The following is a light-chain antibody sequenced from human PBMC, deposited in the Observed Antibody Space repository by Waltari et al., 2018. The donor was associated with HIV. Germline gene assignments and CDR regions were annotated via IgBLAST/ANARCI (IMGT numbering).Light chain of an antibody. CDR3: QQYYSSPRR. CDR2: GAS. Sequence: EIVMTQSPATLSVSPGERATLSCRASQSVSSNLAWYQQKPGQAPRLLIYGASTRATGIPARFSGSGSGTEFTLTISSLQSEDFAVYYCQQYYSSPRRFGQGTKVEIK. V-gene: IGKV3-15*01. CDR1: QSVSSN. J-gene: IGKJ1*01.